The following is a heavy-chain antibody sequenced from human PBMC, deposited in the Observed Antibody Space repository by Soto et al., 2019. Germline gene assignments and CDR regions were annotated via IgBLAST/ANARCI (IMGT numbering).Heavy chain of an antibody. CDR2: MWYDGTNK. CDR3: ARDATFGTKGGSFDI. J-gene: IGHJ3*02. CDR1: GFTVRIYS. V-gene: IGHV3-33*01. D-gene: IGHD3-16*01. Sequence: GSLALSGAASGFTVRIYSMHWVRQCPGKGLEWVAVMWYDGTNKYYGESVKGRFTTSRDNSENTLYLQMNSLRVEDTAVYYCARDATFGTKGGSFDIWGHGTLVTVSS.